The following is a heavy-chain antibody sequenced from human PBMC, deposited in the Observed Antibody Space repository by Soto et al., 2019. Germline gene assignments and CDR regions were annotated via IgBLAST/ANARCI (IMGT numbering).Heavy chain of an antibody. Sequence: SLRLSCAASGFTVSSNYMSWVRQAPGKGLEWVSVIYGGGSTYYADSVKGRFTISRDNSKNTLYPQMNSLRAEDTAVYYCARGGPTASAAAAVPYYYYGMDVWGQGTTVTVSS. J-gene: IGHJ6*02. CDR3: ARGGPTASAAAAVPYYYYGMDV. D-gene: IGHD6-13*01. CDR1: GFTVSSNY. V-gene: IGHV3-53*01. CDR2: IYGGGST.